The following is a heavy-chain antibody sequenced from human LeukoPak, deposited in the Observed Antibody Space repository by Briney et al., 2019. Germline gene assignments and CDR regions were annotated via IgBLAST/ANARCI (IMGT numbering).Heavy chain of an antibody. D-gene: IGHD3-22*01. CDR3: AGHLWDSSGSNWFDP. V-gene: IGHV4-39*01. Sequence: PSETLSLTCTVSGCSISSSSYYWGWIRQPPGKGLEWIASIYYSGSTYYNPSLKSRVTISVDTSKNQFSLKLRSVTAADTAVYYCAGHLWDSSGSNWFDPWGQGTLVTVSS. CDR2: IYYSGST. J-gene: IGHJ5*02. CDR1: GCSISSSSYY.